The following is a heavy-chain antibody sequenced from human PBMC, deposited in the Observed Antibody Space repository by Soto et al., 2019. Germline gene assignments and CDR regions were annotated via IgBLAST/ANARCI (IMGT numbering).Heavy chain of an antibody. J-gene: IGHJ4*02. D-gene: IGHD1-26*01. Sequence: QVPLVQSGPEVKKPGASVTVSCKTSGYTPTNYDIGWVRQAPGQGLEWMGWISAYNGNRNSAQKLQGRLTMTTDTSTKTAYMELRSLRSDDTAVYFCARALYRSGTYYGFDHWVQGTLVNVS. CDR1: GYTPTNYD. CDR3: ARALYRSGTYYGFDH. V-gene: IGHV1-18*01. CDR2: ISAYNGNR.